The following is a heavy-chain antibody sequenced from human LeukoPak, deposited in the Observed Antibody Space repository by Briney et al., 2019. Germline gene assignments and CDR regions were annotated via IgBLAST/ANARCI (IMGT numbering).Heavy chain of an antibody. CDR1: GFSLSTSGLG. V-gene: IGHV2-5*02. J-gene: IGHJ5*02. Sequence: SGPTLVNPTQTLTVTCTFSGFSLSTSGLGVGWIRQPPGKALEWLAVIYWDDDKRYSPSLKSRLTITKDTSKNQVVLTMTNMDPVDTATYYCALSRDIAAAGIMSWFDPWGQGTLVTVSS. D-gene: IGHD6-13*01. CDR3: ALSRDIAAAGIMSWFDP. CDR2: IYWDDDK.